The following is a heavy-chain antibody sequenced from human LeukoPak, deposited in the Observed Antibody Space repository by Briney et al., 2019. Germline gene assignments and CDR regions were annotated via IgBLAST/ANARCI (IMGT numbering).Heavy chain of an antibody. Sequence: PSETLSLTCTVSGGSISSSSYYWGWIRQPPGKGLEWIGSIYYSGSTYYNPSLKSRVTISVDTSKNQFSLELSSVTAADTAVYYCARHPVAVMVRGVRGFDPWGQGTLVTVSS. CDR1: GGSISSSSYY. CDR3: ARHPVAVMVRGVRGFDP. D-gene: IGHD3-10*01. CDR2: IYYSGST. V-gene: IGHV4-39*01. J-gene: IGHJ5*02.